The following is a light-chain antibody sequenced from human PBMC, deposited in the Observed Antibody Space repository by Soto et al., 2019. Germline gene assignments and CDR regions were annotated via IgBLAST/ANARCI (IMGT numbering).Light chain of an antibody. CDR2: AAS. Sequence: DIQMTQSPTSLSASVGDRVTITCRASQDIRNFVAWYQQKPGKAPKLLIYAASTLQSGVPSRFSGSGSGTDFTLTINSLQPEDVATYSCQKYSSVPVFGPGTXVXXK. CDR3: QKYSSVPV. CDR1: QDIRNF. V-gene: IGKV1-27*01. J-gene: IGKJ3*01.